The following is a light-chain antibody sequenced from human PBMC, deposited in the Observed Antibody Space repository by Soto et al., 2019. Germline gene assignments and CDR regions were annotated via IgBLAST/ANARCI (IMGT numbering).Light chain of an antibody. J-gene: IGKJ5*01. CDR3: MQPLDLPVT. CDR2: LAS. V-gene: IGKV2-28*01. CDR1: QSLLHTNAYHY. Sequence: ETLLTQLPLSLSVTPGEPASISCRSSQSLLHTNAYHYLDWYLQKPGQSPQLLIYLASYRASGVPDRFSGSGSGTEFTLRISRAEAEDVGVYYCMQPLDLPVTFGQGTRLEIK.